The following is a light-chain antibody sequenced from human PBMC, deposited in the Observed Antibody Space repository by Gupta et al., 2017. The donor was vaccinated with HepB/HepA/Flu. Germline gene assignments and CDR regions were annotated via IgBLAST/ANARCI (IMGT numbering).Light chain of an antibody. V-gene: IGKV1-39*01. J-gene: IGKJ1*01. CDR3: QQSDSIPRT. CDR2: AAS. CDR1: QRIGSY. Sequence: DLQMTQSPSSLSASVGDRVTITCRARQRIGSYLHWYQQKPGKAPKLLIYAASSLQSGVPSSFSGSGSGTDFTLTISRLQPEDFATYYCQQSDSIPRTFGQGTRVEIK.